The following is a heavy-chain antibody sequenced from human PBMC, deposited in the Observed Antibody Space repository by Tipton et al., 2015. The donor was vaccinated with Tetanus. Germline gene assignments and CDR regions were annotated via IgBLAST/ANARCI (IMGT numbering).Heavy chain of an antibody. CDR2: IYTSEST. Sequence: TLSLTCTVSGGSISSYYWSWIRQPAGKGLEWIGRIYTSESTNYNPSLKSRVTISVDTSKNQFSLRLSSVTASDTAVYYCARAEAIFGVVIRCGWFDPWGQGTLVTVSS. D-gene: IGHD3-3*01. CDR3: ARAEAIFGVVIRCGWFDP. V-gene: IGHV4-4*07. J-gene: IGHJ5*02. CDR1: GGSISSYY.